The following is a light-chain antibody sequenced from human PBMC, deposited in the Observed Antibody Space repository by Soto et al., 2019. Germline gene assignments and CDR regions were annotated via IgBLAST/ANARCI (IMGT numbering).Light chain of an antibody. J-gene: IGLJ3*02. V-gene: IGLV2-14*03. Sequence: QSALTQPASVSGSPGQSVTISCTGISRDVGAYNFVSWYQQHQGRAPKLIMFDITDRPSGVSSRFSGSRSGSTASLTISGVQAEDEADYYCSSYTTINNLGVFGGGTKLTVL. CDR1: SRDVGAYNF. CDR2: DIT. CDR3: SSYTTINNLGV.